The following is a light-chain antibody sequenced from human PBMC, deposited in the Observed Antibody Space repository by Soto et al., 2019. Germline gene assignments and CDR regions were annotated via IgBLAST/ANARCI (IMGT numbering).Light chain of an antibody. CDR1: QGVSSW. V-gene: IGKV1D-12*01. CDR3: QQANSVPFT. CDR2: AAS. J-gene: IGKJ2*01. Sequence: DIQMTQSPSSVSASVGDRVTITCRASQGVSSWVAWYQQKPGKAPKLLIYAASILQSGGPSRFSGSGSGTDFTLTISSLQPDDFATYSCQQANSVPFTFGQGTKLEIK.